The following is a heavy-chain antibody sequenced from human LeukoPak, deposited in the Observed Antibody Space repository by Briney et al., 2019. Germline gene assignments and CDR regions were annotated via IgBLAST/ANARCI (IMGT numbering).Heavy chain of an antibody. J-gene: IGHJ4*02. CDR3: ANGLTDYVWGSYRTTSWDY. CDR1: GFSYRSYG. Sequence: AGGSLRLSCAASGFSYRSYGMSWVRQAPGKGLEWVSTISGSGTNTYYADSVKGRFTISRDNSKNTLYLQMNSLRAEDTAVYYCANGLTDYVWGSYRTTSWDYWGQGTLVTVSS. V-gene: IGHV3-23*01. D-gene: IGHD3-16*02. CDR2: ISGSGTNT.